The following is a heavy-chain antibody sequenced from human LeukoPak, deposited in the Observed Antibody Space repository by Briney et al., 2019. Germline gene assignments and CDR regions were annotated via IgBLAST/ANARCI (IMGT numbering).Heavy chain of an antibody. V-gene: IGHV3-30*02. CDR2: IRYDGSNK. J-gene: IGHJ3*02. CDR1: GFTFSSYA. Sequence: GGSLRLSCAASGFTFSSYAMHWVRQAPGKGLEWVAFIRYDGSNKYYADSVKGRFTISRDNSKNTLYLQMNSLRAEDTAVYYCAKVAAMVSSDAFDIWGQGTMVTVSS. D-gene: IGHD5-18*01. CDR3: AKVAAMVSSDAFDI.